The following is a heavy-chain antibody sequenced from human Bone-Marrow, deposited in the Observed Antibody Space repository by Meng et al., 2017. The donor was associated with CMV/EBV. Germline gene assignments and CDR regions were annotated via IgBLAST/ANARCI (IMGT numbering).Heavy chain of an antibody. D-gene: IGHD2/OR15-2a*01. CDR2: NSSSSNTI. CDR1: GFTFNDYY. V-gene: IGHV3-11*01. J-gene: IGHJ3*01. CDR3: SILPSTYDAFDL. Sequence: GESLKISCAASGFTFNDYYMTWIRQAPGKGLEWVSYNSSSSNTIFYADSLKGRFTISRDNAKCSLYLQMNSLSAEDPALSYCSILPSTYDAFDLWGQGTRVTVSS.